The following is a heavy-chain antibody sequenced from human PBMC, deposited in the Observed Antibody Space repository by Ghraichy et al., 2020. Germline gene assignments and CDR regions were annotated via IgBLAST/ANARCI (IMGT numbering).Heavy chain of an antibody. V-gene: IGHV2-70*04. CDR2: IDWDDDK. Sequence: SGPTLVKPTQTLTLTCTFSGFSLSTSGMRVSWIRQPPGKALEWLARIDWDDDKFYSTSLKTRLTISKDTSKNQVVLTMTNMDPVDTATYYCARDYDYTRGLDYWGQGTLVTVSS. CDR1: GFSLSTSGMR. CDR3: ARDYDYTRGLDY. J-gene: IGHJ4*02. D-gene: IGHD3-16*01.